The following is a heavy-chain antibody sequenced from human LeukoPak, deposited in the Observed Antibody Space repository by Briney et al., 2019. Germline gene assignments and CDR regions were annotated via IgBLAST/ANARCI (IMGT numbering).Heavy chain of an antibody. CDR1: GYSISTGRY. CDR2: IYQSGST. V-gene: IGHV4-38-2*02. CDR3: ARSLSTAGIDY. D-gene: IGHD2-2*01. J-gene: IGHJ4*02. Sequence: SETLSLTCTVSGYSISTGRYWGWIRQPPGKGLEWIGSIYQSGSTYYNPSLKSRVTISVDTSKNQFSLNLRSVTAADTAVYYCARSLSTAGIDYWGQGTLVTVSS.